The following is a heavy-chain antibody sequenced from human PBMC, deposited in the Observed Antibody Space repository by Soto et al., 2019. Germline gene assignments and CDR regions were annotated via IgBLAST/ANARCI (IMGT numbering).Heavy chain of an antibody. J-gene: IGHJ4*02. D-gene: IGHD3-10*01. Sequence: PSETLSLTCTVSGGSINSGGYSWTWIRQPPGKGLEWIGFIYHTGTTYYNPSLKSRVTISVDRSKNQFSLKLNSVTAADTAVYYCARHDNMTLGVTYFDFWGQGTLVTVSS. CDR3: ARHDNMTLGVTYFDF. V-gene: IGHV4-30-2*01. CDR1: GGSINSGGYS. CDR2: IYHTGTT.